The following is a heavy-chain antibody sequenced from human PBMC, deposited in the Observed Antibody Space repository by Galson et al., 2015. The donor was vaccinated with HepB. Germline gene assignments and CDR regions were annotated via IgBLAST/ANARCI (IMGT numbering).Heavy chain of an antibody. CDR3: AKGRIGLLGDGYNPPLRDY. J-gene: IGHJ4*02. V-gene: IGHV3-23*01. CDR2: ISSSGGST. D-gene: IGHD5-24*01. Sequence: SLRLSCAASGFTFSNYAMSWVRQAPGKGPEWVSGISSSGGSTYYADSVKGRFTISRDNSKNTLSLQMSSLRAEDTAKYFCAKGRIGLLGDGYNPPLRDYRGQGTLVSVSS. CDR1: GFTFSNYA.